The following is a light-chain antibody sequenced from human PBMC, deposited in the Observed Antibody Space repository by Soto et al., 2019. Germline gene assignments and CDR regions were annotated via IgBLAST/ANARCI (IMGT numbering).Light chain of an antibody. Sequence: QSVLTQPASVSGSPGQSITISCTGTSSDVGSYNLVSWYQQHPGKAPKLMIYEVSKRPSGVSNRFSGSKSGNTASLTSSGLQAEDEADYYCCSYAGSSTYWVFGGGTKLTVL. V-gene: IGLV2-23*02. CDR2: EVS. CDR1: SSDVGSYNL. J-gene: IGLJ3*02. CDR3: CSYAGSSTYWV.